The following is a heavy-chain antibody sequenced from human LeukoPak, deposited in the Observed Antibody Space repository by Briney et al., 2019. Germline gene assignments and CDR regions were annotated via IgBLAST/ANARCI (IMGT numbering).Heavy chain of an antibody. CDR1: GYTFTSYA. J-gene: IGHJ6*03. Sequence: ASVKVSCKASGYTFTSYAMNWVRQAPGQGLEWMGWINTNTGNPAYAQGFTGRFVFSLDTSVSTAYLQISSLKAEDTAVYYCARDRGSYHWFYYYYMDVWGKGTTVTVSS. CDR2: INTNTGNP. D-gene: IGHD3-9*01. CDR3: ARDRGSYHWFYYYYMDV. V-gene: IGHV7-4-1*02.